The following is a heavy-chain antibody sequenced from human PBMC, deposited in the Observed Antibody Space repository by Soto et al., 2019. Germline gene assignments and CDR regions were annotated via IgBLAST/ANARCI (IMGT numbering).Heavy chain of an antibody. J-gene: IGHJ4*02. D-gene: IGHD7-27*01. V-gene: IGHV3-30*18. CDR3: AKEFLGPNPAPGVDY. CDR1: GFTFSSYG. CDR2: ISYDGSNK. Sequence: GGSLRLSCAASGFTFSSYGMHWVRQAPGKGLEWVAVISYDGSNKYYADSVKGRFTISRDNSKNTLYLQMNSLRAEDTAVYYCAKEFLGPNPAPGVDYWGQGTLVTVSS.